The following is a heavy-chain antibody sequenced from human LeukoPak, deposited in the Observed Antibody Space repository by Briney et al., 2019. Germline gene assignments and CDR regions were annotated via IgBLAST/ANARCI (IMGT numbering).Heavy chain of an antibody. V-gene: IGHV3-23*01. J-gene: IGHJ4*02. CDR2: VSPPGGGT. CDR1: GFIFSNHG. CDR3: ARNLAWGAFDS. D-gene: IGHD7-27*01. Sequence: PGGSLRLSCAASGFIFSNHGMNWVRQAPGKGLEWLSGVSPPGGGTYYADSVKGRFTISRDDSKNTLSLQMNSLRVEDTAVYYCARNLAWGAFDSWGQGPLVTVSS.